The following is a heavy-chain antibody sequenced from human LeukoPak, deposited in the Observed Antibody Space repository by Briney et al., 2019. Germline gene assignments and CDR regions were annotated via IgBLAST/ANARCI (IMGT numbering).Heavy chain of an antibody. Sequence: SGGSLRLSCAASGFTFSSYSMNWVRQAPGKGLEWVSYISSSRSYIYYADSVKGRFTISRDNAKNSLYLQMNSLRAEDTAVYYCARGPPLFDPWGQGTLVTVSS. CDR2: ISSSRSYI. V-gene: IGHV3-21*01. CDR1: GFTFSSYS. J-gene: IGHJ5*02. CDR3: ARGPPLFDP.